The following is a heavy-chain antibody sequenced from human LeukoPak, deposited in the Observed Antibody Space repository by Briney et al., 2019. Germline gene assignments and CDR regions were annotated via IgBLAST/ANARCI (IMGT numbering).Heavy chain of an antibody. CDR3: AREGLNWDYDY. J-gene: IGHJ4*02. D-gene: IGHD7-27*01. CDR2: ISYGGSNK. Sequence: PGGSLRLSCAASGCTFSSYAMHWVRQAPGKGLEWVAVISYGGSNKYYADSVKGRFTISRDNSKNTLYLQMNSLRAEDTAVYYCAREGLNWDYDYWGQGTLVTVSS. V-gene: IGHV3-30-3*01. CDR1: GCTFSSYA.